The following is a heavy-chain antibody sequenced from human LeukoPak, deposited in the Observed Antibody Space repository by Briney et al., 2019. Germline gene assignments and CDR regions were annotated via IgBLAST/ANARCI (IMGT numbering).Heavy chain of an antibody. D-gene: IGHD6-19*01. Sequence: SETLSLTCTVSGDSISYYYWSWIRQPAGKGLEWIGRISTSGTTNYNPSLKSRVTMSVDTSKNQFSLKLSSVTAADTAVYYCAARYSSGWYDFDYWGQGTLVTVSS. V-gene: IGHV4-4*07. J-gene: IGHJ4*02. CDR1: GDSISYYY. CDR2: ISTSGTT. CDR3: AARYSSGWYDFDY.